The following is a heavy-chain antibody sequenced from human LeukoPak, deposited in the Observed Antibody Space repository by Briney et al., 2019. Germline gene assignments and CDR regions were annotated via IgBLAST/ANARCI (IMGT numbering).Heavy chain of an antibody. Sequence: SETLSLTCAAYGGSFSGYYWSWIRQPPGKGLEWIGEINHSGSTNYNPSLKSRVTISVDTSKNQFSLKLSSVTAADTAVYYCARGRYYESSGPSFDYWGQGTLVTVSS. D-gene: IGHD3-22*01. J-gene: IGHJ4*02. CDR2: INHSGST. V-gene: IGHV4-34*01. CDR1: GGSFSGYY. CDR3: ARGRYYESSGPSFDY.